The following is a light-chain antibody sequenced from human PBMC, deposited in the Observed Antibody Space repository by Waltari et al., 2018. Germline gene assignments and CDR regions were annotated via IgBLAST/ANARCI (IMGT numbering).Light chain of an antibody. J-gene: IGKJ4*01. Sequence: DIQMTQSPSTLSASVGDTLTITCRGSQSASPWLAWYQQKPGKAPKLLIYQASNLENGAPSRFSGSGSGTEFTLTISSLQADDFATYFCQQYHSFSVTFGGGTKVEIK. V-gene: IGKV1-5*03. CDR1: QSASPW. CDR2: QAS. CDR3: QQYHSFSVT.